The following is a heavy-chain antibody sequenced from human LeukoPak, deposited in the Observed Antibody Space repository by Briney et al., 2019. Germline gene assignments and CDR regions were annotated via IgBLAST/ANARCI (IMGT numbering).Heavy chain of an antibody. Sequence: GESLKISCKGSGYSFTSYWISWVRQMPGKGLEWMGRIDPSDSYTNYSPSFQGHVTISADTSISTAYLQWSSLKASDTAMYYCARHGWGCARHGVVGTSCYNFDYWGQGTLVTVSS. J-gene: IGHJ4*02. CDR1: GYSFTSYW. CDR3: ARHGWGCARHGVVGTSCYNFDY. CDR2: IDPSDSYT. D-gene: IGHD2-2*01. V-gene: IGHV5-10-1*01.